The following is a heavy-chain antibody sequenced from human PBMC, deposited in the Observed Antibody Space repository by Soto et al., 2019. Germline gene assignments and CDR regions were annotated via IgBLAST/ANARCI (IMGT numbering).Heavy chain of an antibody. CDR1: GGCLTTYY. CDR3: AGAGYEILTGSYKKQRYFDY. J-gene: IGHJ4*02. D-gene: IGHD3-9*01. V-gene: IGHV4-59*01. CDR2: IYYSGST. Sequence: AETLSLTCTGSGGCLTTYYWHWIRQPPGKGLGWIGFIYYSGSTSYNPSLKSRVTISLDTSKSQVSLKLNSVTATDTAVYYCAGAGYEILTGSYKKQRYFDYWGRGTLVTVSS.